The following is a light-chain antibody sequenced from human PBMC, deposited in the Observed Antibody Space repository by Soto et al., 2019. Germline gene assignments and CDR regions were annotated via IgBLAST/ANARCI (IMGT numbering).Light chain of an antibody. J-gene: IGLJ1*01. CDR1: SGSIASNY. V-gene: IGLV6-57*04. Sequence: NFMLTQPHSVSESPGKTVTISCTRSSGSIASNYVQWYQQRPGSAPTTVIYEDNQRPSGVPDRFSGSIDSSSNSASLTISGLKTEDEADYYCQSYDSSNYVFGTGIKLTVL. CDR2: EDN. CDR3: QSYDSSNYV.